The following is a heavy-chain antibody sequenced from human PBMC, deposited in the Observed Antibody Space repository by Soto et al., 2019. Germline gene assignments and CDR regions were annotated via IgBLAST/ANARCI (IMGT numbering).Heavy chain of an antibody. J-gene: IGHJ6*02. CDR3: ARDTNDSSDYYHHDYYGMDV. CDR2: INAGNGNT. Sequence: QIQLMQSGAEVKKPGASVKVSCKASGYTFTSYGIHWVRQAPGQRLEWTGWINAGNGNTKYSEKFQGRVTITRDTSASTAYLELSSLRSEDTAVYYCARDTNDSSDYYHHDYYGMDVWGQGTTVTVSS. D-gene: IGHD3-22*01. CDR1: GYTFTSYG. V-gene: IGHV1-3*01.